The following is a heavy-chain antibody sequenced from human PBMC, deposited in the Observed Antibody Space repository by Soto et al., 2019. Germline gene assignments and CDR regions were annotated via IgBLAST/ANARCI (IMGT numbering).Heavy chain of an antibody. CDR1: SAPVSSTTYT. D-gene: IGHD2-8*02. CDR2: IYYVGST. J-gene: IGHJ4*02. V-gene: IGHV4-31*03. Sequence: PSETLSLTCTVSSAPVSSTTYTWGWIRQPPGKGLEWIGNIYYVGSTYYNPSLKSRVSISVDTSKNQFSLKLTSVTAADTAVYYCARTRRIPDPGFDSWGQGTLVTVSS. CDR3: ARTRRIPDPGFDS.